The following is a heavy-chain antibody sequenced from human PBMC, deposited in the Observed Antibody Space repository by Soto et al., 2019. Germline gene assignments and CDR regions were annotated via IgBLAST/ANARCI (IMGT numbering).Heavy chain of an antibody. D-gene: IGHD4-17*01. J-gene: IGHJ5*02. CDR3: ARDSHRTTPKHDYGAPRGWFDP. V-gene: IGHV3-21*01. Sequence: GGSLRLSCAASGFTFSSYSMNWVRQAPGKGLEWVSSISSSSSYIYYADSVKGRFTISRDNAKNSLYLQMNSLRAEDTAVYYCARDSHRTTPKHDYGAPRGWFDPWGQGTLGTVSS. CDR2: ISSSSSYI. CDR1: GFTFSSYS.